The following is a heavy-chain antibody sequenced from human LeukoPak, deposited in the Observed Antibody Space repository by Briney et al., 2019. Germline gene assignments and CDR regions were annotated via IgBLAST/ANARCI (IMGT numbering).Heavy chain of an antibody. D-gene: IGHD2-2*01. Sequence: GGSLRLSCAASGFTFSSYWMSWVRQAPGKGLEWVANIKQDGNEKYYVDSVKGRFTVSRDNAKNSLYLQMNSLRAEDTAVYYCARGVSPAALDYWGQGTLVTVSS. V-gene: IGHV3-7*01. J-gene: IGHJ4*02. CDR2: IKQDGNEK. CDR1: GFTFSSYW. CDR3: ARGVSPAALDY.